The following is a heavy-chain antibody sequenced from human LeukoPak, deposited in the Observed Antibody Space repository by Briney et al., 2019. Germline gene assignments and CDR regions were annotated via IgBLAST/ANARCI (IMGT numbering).Heavy chain of an antibody. J-gene: IGHJ4*02. Sequence: SETLSLTCAVSGGSISSGGYSWSWIRQPPGKGLEWIGYIYHSGSTYYNPSLKSRVTISVDRSKNQFSLKLSSVTAADTAVYYCARGPGMTTATTFDYWGQGTLVTVSS. V-gene: IGHV4-30-2*01. D-gene: IGHD4-17*01. CDR3: ARGPGMTTATTFDY. CDR2: IYHSGST. CDR1: GGSISSGGYS.